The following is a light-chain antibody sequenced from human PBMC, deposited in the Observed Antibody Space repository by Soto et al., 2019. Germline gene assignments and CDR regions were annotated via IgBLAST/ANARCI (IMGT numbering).Light chain of an antibody. CDR3: MHYDTVPVT. V-gene: IGKV1-33*01. CDR1: QDIRNY. CDR2: DAS. J-gene: IGKJ4*01. Sequence: DIQMTQSPSSLSSSVGDRVTITCQASQDIRNYLNWYQQKPGKAPQLVIYDASNLETGGPSRFSGSRSAKDLEVAMGSLKPEDIATYGCMHYDTVPVTCGGGTKVDVK.